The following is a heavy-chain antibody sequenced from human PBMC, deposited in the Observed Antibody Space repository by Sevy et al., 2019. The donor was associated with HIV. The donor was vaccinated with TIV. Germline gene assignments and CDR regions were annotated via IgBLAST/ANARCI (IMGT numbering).Heavy chain of an antibody. D-gene: IGHD3-22*01. CDR1: GYSLTGLS. CDR2: FDPEDGER. J-gene: IGHJ4*02. CDR3: ATTKDYYESSGCPFDY. V-gene: IGHV1-24*01. Sequence: ASVKVSCKVSGYSLTGLSMHWVRQAPGKGLEWMGSFDPEDGERIYSQKLEGRETMTEDTSADTAYMELNSLRFEDTAVYYCATTKDYYESSGCPFDYWGQGTLVTVSS.